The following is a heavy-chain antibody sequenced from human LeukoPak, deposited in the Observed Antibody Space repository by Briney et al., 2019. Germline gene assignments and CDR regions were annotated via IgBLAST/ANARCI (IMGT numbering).Heavy chain of an antibody. CDR2: ISSSSSTI. V-gene: IGHV3-48*01. CDR1: GFTFSSYS. Sequence: GGSLRLSCAASGFTFSSYSMNWVRQAPGKGLEWVSYISSSSSTIYYADSVKGRFTISRDNAKNSLYLQMNSLRAEDTAVYYCARDRDVLLWFGEPNFDYWGQGTLVTVSP. CDR3: ARDRDVLLWFGEPNFDY. J-gene: IGHJ4*02. D-gene: IGHD3-10*01.